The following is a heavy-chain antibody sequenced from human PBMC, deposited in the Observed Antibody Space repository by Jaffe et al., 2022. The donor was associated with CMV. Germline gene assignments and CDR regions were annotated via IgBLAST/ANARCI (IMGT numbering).Heavy chain of an antibody. Sequence: QVQLVESGGGVVQPGRSLRLSCAASGFTFSSYGMHWVRQAPGKGLEWVAVIWYDGSNKYYADSVKGRFTISRDNSKNTLYLQMNSLRAEDTAVYYCARGLLWFGEPDAFDIWGQGTMVTVSS. CDR2: IWYDGSNK. CDR3: ARGLLWFGEPDAFDI. D-gene: IGHD3-10*01. J-gene: IGHJ3*02. CDR1: GFTFSSYG. V-gene: IGHV3-33*08.